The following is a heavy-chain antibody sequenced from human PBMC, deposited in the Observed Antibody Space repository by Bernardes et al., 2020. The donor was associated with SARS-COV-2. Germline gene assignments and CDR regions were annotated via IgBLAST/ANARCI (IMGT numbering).Heavy chain of an antibody. Sequence: SETLSLTCTVSGGSIRSSYWSWIRQPPGTGLAWIGYLYYSGSTNYNPSLKSRVTISVDTSKNQFSLKLSSVTAADTAVYYCARMILSSYYYDSSGHNAFDIWGQGTMVTVSS. CDR2: LYYSGST. D-gene: IGHD3-22*01. J-gene: IGHJ3*02. V-gene: IGHV4-59*01. CDR1: GGSIRSSY. CDR3: ARMILSSYYYDSSGHNAFDI.